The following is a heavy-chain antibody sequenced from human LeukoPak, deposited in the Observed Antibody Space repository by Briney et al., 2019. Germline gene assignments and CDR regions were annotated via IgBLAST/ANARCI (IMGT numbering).Heavy chain of an antibody. CDR3: ARDPPAVLIDTYG. V-gene: IGHV3-66*01. CDR2: VYSGGST. Sequence: PGGSLRLSCTPSGFIVTKNHINWVRQALGKGLEWVSLVYSGGSTYYADSVKGRFTISRDNSMNMVYLQMNSLRAEDTAMYYCARDPPAVLIDTYGWGQGTLVTVSS. J-gene: IGHJ4*02. CDR1: GFIVTKNH. D-gene: IGHD2-8*01.